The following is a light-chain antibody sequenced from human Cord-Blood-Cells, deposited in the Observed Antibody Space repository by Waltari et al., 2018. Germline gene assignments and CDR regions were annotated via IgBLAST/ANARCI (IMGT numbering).Light chain of an antibody. Sequence: EIVLTQSPATLSLSPGERATLSCRASQSVNSYLAWYQQKPGQAPRLLIYDASNGATGIPARFSGSGSGTDFTLTISSLEPEDFAVYYCQQRSNWPTFGQGTKLEIK. V-gene: IGKV3-11*01. J-gene: IGKJ2*01. CDR3: QQRSNWPT. CDR1: QSVNSY. CDR2: DAS.